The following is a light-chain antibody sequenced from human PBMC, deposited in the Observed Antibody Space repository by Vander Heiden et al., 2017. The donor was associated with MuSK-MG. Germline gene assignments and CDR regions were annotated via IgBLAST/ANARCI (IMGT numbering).Light chain of an antibody. V-gene: IGKV1-39*01. CDR1: ERINNY. CDR3: QQRYSSPWT. Sequence: DIQMTQSPSSLSASVGDSVTLTCRASERINNYLNWYQQKPGLAPKLLIYAASTLQSGVPSTFRGSGYGADFTLTISSLQPDDFATYYCQQRYSSPWTFGQGTKVE. CDR2: AAS. J-gene: IGKJ1*01.